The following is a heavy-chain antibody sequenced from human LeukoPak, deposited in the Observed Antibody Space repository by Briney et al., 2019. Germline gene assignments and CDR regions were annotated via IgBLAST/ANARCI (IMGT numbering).Heavy chain of an antibody. CDR3: ARQVVVVAAINYYYGMDV. Sequence: PSETLSLTCTVSGGSICSYYWFWIRQPPGKGLEWIGYIYYSGSTNYNPSLKSRVTISVDTSKNQFSLKLSSVTAADTAVYYCARQVVVVAAINYYYGMDVYCRGNTVTVSS. J-gene: IGHJ6*02. CDR2: IYYSGST. D-gene: IGHD2-15*01. CDR1: GGSICSYY. V-gene: IGHV4-59*08.